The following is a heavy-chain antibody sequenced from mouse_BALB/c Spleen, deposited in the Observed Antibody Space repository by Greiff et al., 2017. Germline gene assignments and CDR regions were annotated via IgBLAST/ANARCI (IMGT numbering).Heavy chain of an antibody. CDR2: ISDGGSYT. Sequence: EVQLVESGGGLVKPGGSLKLSCAASGFTFSDYYMYWVRQTPEKRLEWVATISDGGSYTYYPDSVKGRFTISRDNAKNNLYLQMSSLKSEDTAMYYCARDRMYGNYEAFAYWGQGTLVTVSA. D-gene: IGHD2-10*02. V-gene: IGHV5-4*02. CDR3: ARDRMYGNYEAFAY. J-gene: IGHJ3*01. CDR1: GFTFSDYY.